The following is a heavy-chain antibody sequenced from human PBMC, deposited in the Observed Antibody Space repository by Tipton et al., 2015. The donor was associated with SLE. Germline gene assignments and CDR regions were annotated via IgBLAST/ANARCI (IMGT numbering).Heavy chain of an antibody. Sequence: LRLSCTVSGGSISSSSYYWGWIRQPPGKGLEWIGSIYYSGSTYYNPSLKSRVTISVDTSKNQFSLKLSSVTAADTAVYYCARAQREWPLDYWGQGTLVTVSS. D-gene: IGHD3-3*01. CDR1: GGSISSSSYY. J-gene: IGHJ4*02. CDR2: IYYSGST. V-gene: IGHV4-39*07. CDR3: ARAQREWPLDY.